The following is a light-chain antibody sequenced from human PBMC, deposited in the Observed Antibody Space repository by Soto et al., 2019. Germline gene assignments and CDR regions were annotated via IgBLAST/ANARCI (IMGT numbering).Light chain of an antibody. CDR3: QSYDSSLSALYV. V-gene: IGLV1-40*01. CDR2: GNS. CDR1: SSNIGAGYE. Sequence: QSVLTQPPSVSGAPGQRVTISCTGSSSNIGAGYEVHWYQQLPGTAPKLLIYGNSNRPSGVPDRFSGSKSGTSASQAITGLQAEYEADYYCQSYDSSLSALYVFGTGTKLTVL. J-gene: IGLJ1*01.